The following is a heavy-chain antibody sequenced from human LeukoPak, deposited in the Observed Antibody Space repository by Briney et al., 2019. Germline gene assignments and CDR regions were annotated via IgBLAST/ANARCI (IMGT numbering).Heavy chain of an antibody. CDR1: GGSISSGSYY. CDR2: IYTSGST. D-gene: IGHD2-2*02. V-gene: IGHV4-61*02. J-gene: IGHJ5*02. CDR3: AREDIVVVPAAIQGKLAAGTRTFDP. Sequence: SQTLSLTCTVSGGSISSGSYYWSWIRQPAGKGLEWIGRIYTSGSTNYNPSLKSRVTISVDTSKNQFSLKLSSVTAADTAVYYCAREDIVVVPAAIQGKLAAGTRTFDPWGQGTLVTVSS.